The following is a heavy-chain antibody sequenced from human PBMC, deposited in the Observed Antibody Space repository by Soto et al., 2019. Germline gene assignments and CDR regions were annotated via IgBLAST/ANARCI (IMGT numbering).Heavy chain of an antibody. CDR1: GDSIRSINNY. D-gene: IGHD2-21*01. CDR2: IYYDGST. Sequence: SETLSLTCTVSGDSIRSINNYWGWIRQPPGKGLEWIGNIYYDGSTFYNPSLKSRVAMSIDTSKNQLSLNLRSVSAADTAVYYCARGRGEFDAWGQGTPVTVSS. J-gene: IGHJ5*02. CDR3: ARGRGEFDA. V-gene: IGHV4-39*01.